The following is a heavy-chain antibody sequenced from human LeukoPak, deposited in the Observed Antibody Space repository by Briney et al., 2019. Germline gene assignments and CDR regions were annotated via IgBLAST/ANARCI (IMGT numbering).Heavy chain of an antibody. CDR1: GFTFSNYW. J-gene: IGHJ6*03. CDR2: INTDGSTT. D-gene: IGHD1-1*01. Sequence: GGSLRLSCAASGFTFSNYWIHWVRQAPGKGPVWVSRINTDGSTTSYADFVKGQFTISRDNAKDTLYLQMNSLGVEDTAVYYCAREEWNDGVYMDVWGKGTTVTVSS. CDR3: AREEWNDGVYMDV. V-gene: IGHV3-74*01.